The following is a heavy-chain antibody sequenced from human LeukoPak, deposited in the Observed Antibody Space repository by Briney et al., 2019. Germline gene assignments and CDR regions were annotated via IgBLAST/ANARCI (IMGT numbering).Heavy chain of an antibody. CDR2: ISISSNYI. J-gene: IGHJ6*03. D-gene: IGHD1-26*01. CDR1: GFTFSSYS. Sequence: GGSLRLSCAASGFTFSSYSMNWVRQAPGKGLEWVSSISISSNYIYYPDSLKGRFTISRDNAKNSLYLQMNSLRVEDTAVYYCARDPYSGSYGPYYYYYMDVWGKGTTVTISS. V-gene: IGHV3-21*01. CDR3: ARDPYSGSYGPYYYYYMDV.